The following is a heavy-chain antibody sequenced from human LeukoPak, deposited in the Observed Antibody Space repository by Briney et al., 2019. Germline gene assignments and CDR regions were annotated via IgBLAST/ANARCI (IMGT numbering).Heavy chain of an antibody. J-gene: IGHJ4*02. V-gene: IGHV3-48*04. CDR3: VRDWEQWLVRG. CDR1: GFAFRSYS. Sequence: GGSLRLSCAASGFAFRSYSMYWVRQALGKGLEWVSYTSSSSSAMHYADSVKGRFTISRDNAKNSLYLQMNSLRVEDTAVYYCVRDWEQWLVRGWGQGTLVTVSS. D-gene: IGHD6-19*01. CDR2: TSSSSSAM.